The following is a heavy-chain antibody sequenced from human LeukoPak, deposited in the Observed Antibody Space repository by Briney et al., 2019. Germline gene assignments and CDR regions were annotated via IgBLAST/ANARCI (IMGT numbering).Heavy chain of an antibody. CDR1: GFTFSSYG. J-gene: IGHJ4*02. Sequence: GGSLRLSCAASGFTFSSYGMSWVRQAPGKGLEWVSAISGSGGSTYYADSVKGRFTISRDNSKNTLYVQMNSLRAEDTAVYYCAKDRGWELKLFDYWGQGTLVTVSS. D-gene: IGHD1-26*01. CDR3: AKDRGWELKLFDY. CDR2: ISGSGGST. V-gene: IGHV3-23*01.